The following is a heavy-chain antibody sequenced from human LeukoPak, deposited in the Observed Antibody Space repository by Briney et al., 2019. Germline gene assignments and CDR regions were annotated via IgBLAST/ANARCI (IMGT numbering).Heavy chain of an antibody. CDR2: INHSGST. Sequence: SETLSLTCAVYGGSFSGYYWSWIRQPPGKGLEWIGEINHSGSTNYNPSLKSRVTISVDTSKNQFSLKLSSVTAADTAVYYCARGVGDYGARKGKENYYYYYGMDVWGQGTTVTVSS. J-gene: IGHJ6*02. CDR1: GGSFSGYY. CDR3: ARGVGDYGARKGKENYYYYYGMDV. V-gene: IGHV4-34*01. D-gene: IGHD4-17*01.